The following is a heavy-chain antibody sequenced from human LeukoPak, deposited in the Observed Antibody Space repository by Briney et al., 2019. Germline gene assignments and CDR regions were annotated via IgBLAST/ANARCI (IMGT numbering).Heavy chain of an antibody. CDR1: GGTFSSYA. CDR3: ARVFGYFGDGNAFDI. J-gene: IGHJ3*02. CDR2: IIPIFGTA. V-gene: IGHV1-69*05. D-gene: IGHD3-3*01. Sequence: GASVKVSCKASGGTFSSYAISWVRQAPGQGLEWMGGIIPIFGTANYAQKFQGRVTITTDESTSTAYMELSSLRSEDTAVYYCARVFGYFGDGNAFDIWGQGTMVIVSS.